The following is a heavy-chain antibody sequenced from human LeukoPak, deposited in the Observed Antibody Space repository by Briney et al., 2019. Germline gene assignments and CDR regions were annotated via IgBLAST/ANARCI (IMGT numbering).Heavy chain of an antibody. CDR3: ASLGNYCSSTSCPEY. Sequence: GGSLRLSCAASGFTFSSYWMHWVRQAPGKGLVWVSRINSDGSSTSYADSVKGRFTISRDNAKNTLYLQMNSLRAEDTAVYYCASLGNYCSSTSCPEYWGQGTLVTVSS. CDR2: INSDGSST. D-gene: IGHD2-2*01. V-gene: IGHV3-74*01. CDR1: GFTFSSYW. J-gene: IGHJ4*02.